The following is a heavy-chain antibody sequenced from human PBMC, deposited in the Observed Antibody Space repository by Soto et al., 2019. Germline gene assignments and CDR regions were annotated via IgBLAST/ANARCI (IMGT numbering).Heavy chain of an antibody. J-gene: IGHJ5*02. CDR1: GYSFTTYW. D-gene: IGHD1-7*01. CDR2: IYPGDSDT. Sequence: PGESLKISCKGSGYSFTTYWIGWVRQMPGKGLEWMGIIYPGDSDTRYSPSFQGQVTISADKSIITAYLQWSSLKASDTAMYYCARQDWNYVRVYDNWFDPWGQGTLVTVSS. CDR3: ARQDWNYVRVYDNWFDP. V-gene: IGHV5-51*01.